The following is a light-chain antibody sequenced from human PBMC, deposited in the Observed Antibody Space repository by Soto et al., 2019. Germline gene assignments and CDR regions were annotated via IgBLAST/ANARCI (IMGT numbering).Light chain of an antibody. CDR3: QQYDGSRCT. V-gene: IGKV3-20*01. Sequence: EIVLTQSPGTLSLSPGERATLSCRASQSVSSTYLGWYQQTPGQAPMLLIYGASNRATVIPDRFSGSGSGTDFSLTISRLEPECFAVYYCQQYDGSRCTFGQGTRVDI. CDR1: QSVSSTY. J-gene: IGKJ1*01. CDR2: GAS.